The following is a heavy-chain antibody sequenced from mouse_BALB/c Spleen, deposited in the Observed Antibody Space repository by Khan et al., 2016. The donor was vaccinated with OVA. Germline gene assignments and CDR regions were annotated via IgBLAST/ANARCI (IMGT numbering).Heavy chain of an antibody. Sequence: QMQLEESGPGLVAPSQSLSITCTVSGFSLSRYNIHWVRQPPGKGLEWLGMIWGGGGTDYNSTIKSRLSISQGNSKSQVFLKMNSLQTDDSAMYYCARAYYRYDGYYAMDYWGQGTSVTVSS. CDR3: ARAYYRYDGYYAMDY. J-gene: IGHJ4*01. D-gene: IGHD2-14*01. CDR2: IWGGGGT. CDR1: GFSLSRYN. V-gene: IGHV2-6-4*01.